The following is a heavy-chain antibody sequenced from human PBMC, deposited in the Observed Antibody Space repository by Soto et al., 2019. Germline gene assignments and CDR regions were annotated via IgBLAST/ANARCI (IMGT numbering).Heavy chain of an antibody. D-gene: IGHD3-9*01. CDR3: ARLVASETGYGMDV. V-gene: IGHV3-21*06. CDR2: ITGSSSYI. CDR1: GFIFSSHN. J-gene: IGHJ6*02. Sequence: DVQLVESGGGLVKPGGSVRLSCAASGFIFSSHNMNWVRQAPGKGLEWVSSITGSSSYIFYADSVKGRFTISRDNAKNTVYLQVNSLRAEDTGLYYCARLVASETGYGMDVWGQGTTVTVSS.